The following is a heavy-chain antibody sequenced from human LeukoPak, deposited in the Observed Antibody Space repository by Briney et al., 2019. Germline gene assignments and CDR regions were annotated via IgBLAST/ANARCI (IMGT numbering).Heavy chain of an antibody. CDR1: GGSISSGSYY. Sequence: SETLSLTCTVSGGSISSGSYYWSWIRQPPGKGLEWIGYIYYSGSTNYNPSLKSRVTISVDTSKNQFSLKLSSVTAADTAVYYCARVPPYYYDSSGYFVAAFDIWAKGQWSPSLQ. V-gene: IGHV4-61*01. CDR2: IYYSGST. J-gene: IGHJ3*02. D-gene: IGHD3-22*01. CDR3: ARVPPYYYDSSGYFVAAFDI.